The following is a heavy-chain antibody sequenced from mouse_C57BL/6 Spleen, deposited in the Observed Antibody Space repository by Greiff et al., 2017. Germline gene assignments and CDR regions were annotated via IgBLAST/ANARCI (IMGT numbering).Heavy chain of an antibody. CDR1: GYTFTSYW. J-gene: IGHJ1*03. Sequence: QVQLQQPGTELVKPGASVKLSCKASGYTFTSYWMHWVKQRPGQGLEWIGNINPSNGGTNYNEKFKSKATLTVDKSSSTAYMQLSSLTSEDSAVYYCAREEDYYGSRRWYCDVWGTGTTVTVSS. CDR3: AREEDYYGSRRWYCDV. D-gene: IGHD1-1*01. CDR2: INPSNGGT. V-gene: IGHV1-53*01.